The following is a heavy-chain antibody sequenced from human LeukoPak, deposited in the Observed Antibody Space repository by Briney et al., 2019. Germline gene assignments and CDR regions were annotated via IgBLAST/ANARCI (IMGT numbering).Heavy chain of an antibody. CDR1: GGSISSAAYY. CDR2: IYYTGTT. CDR3: ARRPIAAGNNRFDP. V-gene: IGHV4-39*01. Sequence: SETLSLTRTVSGGSISSAAYYWGWVRQPPGKGLDWIGSIYYTGTTYYSPSLQTRATLSFDTSKNQFSLKLTSVTAADTAVYFCARRPIAAGNNRFDPWGQGTLVTVSS. D-gene: IGHD6-13*01. J-gene: IGHJ5*02.